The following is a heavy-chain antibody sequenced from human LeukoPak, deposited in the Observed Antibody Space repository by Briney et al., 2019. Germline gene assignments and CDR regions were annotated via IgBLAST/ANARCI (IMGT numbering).Heavy chain of an antibody. CDR3: ARDGTTVTTPQIYWFFDL. J-gene: IGHJ2*01. V-gene: IGHV3-30*04. CDR1: GFTFSSYA. Sequence: GGSLRLSCAASGFTFSSYAMHWVRQAPGMGLEWVAVISYDGRNKYYADSVKGRFTISRDNSKNTLYLQMNSLRAEDTAVYYCARDGTTVTTPQIYWFFDLWGRGTLVTVSS. D-gene: IGHD4-17*01. CDR2: ISYDGRNK.